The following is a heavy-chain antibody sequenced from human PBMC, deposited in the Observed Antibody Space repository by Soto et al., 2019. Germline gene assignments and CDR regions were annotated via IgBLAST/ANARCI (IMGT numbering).Heavy chain of an antibody. CDR2: ISSSGSTI. V-gene: IGHV3-11*01. D-gene: IGHD6-19*01. CDR3: ARGGSDKKNNEYFQH. CDR1: GFTFSDYY. J-gene: IGHJ1*01. Sequence: GGSLRLSCAASGFTFSDYYMSWIRQAPGKGLEWGSYISSSGSTIYYADSVKGRFTISRDNAKNSLYLQMNSLRAEDTAVYYCARGGSDKKNNEYFQHWGQGTLVTVSS.